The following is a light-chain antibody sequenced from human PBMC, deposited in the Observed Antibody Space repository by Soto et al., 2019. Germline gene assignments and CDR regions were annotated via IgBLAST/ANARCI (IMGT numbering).Light chain of an antibody. CDR2: SNN. CDR3: AAWDDSLNGFWV. J-gene: IGLJ3*02. V-gene: IGLV1-44*01. CDR1: SSNIGSNP. Sequence: QSVVTQPPSASWTPGQRVTISCSGSSSNIGSNPVNWYQQLPGTAPKLLIYSNNQRPSGVPDRFSGSKSGTSASLAISGLQSEDEADYYCAAWDDSLNGFWVFGGGTKLTVL.